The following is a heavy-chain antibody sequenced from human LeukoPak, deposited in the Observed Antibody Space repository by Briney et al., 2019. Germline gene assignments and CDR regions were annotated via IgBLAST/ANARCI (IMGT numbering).Heavy chain of an antibody. J-gene: IGHJ4*02. CDR3: ARSVDTAMAKFDY. CDR1: GGTFSSYA. CDR2: IIPIFGTA. V-gene: IGHV1-69*13. Sequence: SVKVSCKASGGTFSSYAISWVRQAPGQGLEWMGGIIPIFGTANYAQKFQGRVTITADESTSTAYMELSSLRSEDTAVYYYARSVDTAMAKFDYWGQGTLVTVSS. D-gene: IGHD5-18*01.